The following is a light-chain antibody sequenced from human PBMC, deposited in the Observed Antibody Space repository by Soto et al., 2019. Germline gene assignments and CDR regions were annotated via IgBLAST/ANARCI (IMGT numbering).Light chain of an antibody. V-gene: IGLV2-14*03. CDR1: SADVGGYNF. J-gene: IGLJ2*01. CDR3: SSYTSSRTHVV. CDR2: DVS. Sequence: QSALTQPASVSASPGQSITISCTGTSADVGGYNFVSWYQHHPGKAPKLMIYDVSNRPSGVSNRFSGSKSANTASLTISGLQAEDEADYYCSSYTSSRTHVVFGGGTKLTVL.